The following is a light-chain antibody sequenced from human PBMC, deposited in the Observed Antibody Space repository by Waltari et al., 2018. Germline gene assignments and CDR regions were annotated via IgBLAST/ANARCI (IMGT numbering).Light chain of an antibody. CDR2: EGS. J-gene: IGLJ3*02. Sequence: QSALTQPASVSGSPGQSITISCTGTSSDVGGYNLVSWYQHHPGKAPKLMIYEGSQRPSGVSNRFSGSKSGISASLTISGLQAEDEADYYCCSYAGSNTWLFGGGTKLTVL. CDR1: SSDVGGYNL. V-gene: IGLV2-23*01. CDR3: CSYAGSNTWL.